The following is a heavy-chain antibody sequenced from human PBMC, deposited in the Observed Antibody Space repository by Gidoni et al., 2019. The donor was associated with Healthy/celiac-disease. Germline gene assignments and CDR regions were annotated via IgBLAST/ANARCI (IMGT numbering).Heavy chain of an antibody. Sequence: QLQLQESGPGLVKPSETLSLTCTVSGGSISSSSYYWGWIRQPPGKGLEWIGSIYYSGSTYYKPSLKSRVTRSVDTSKNQFSLKLSAVTAADTAVYYCARDQDIWFDPWGQGTLVTVSS. CDR2: IYYSGST. V-gene: IGHV4-39*07. D-gene: IGHD2-15*01. CDR1: GGSISSSSYY. CDR3: ARDQDIWFDP. J-gene: IGHJ5*02.